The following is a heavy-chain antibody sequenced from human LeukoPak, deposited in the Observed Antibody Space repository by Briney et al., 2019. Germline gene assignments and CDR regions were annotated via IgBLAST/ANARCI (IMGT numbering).Heavy chain of an antibody. D-gene: IGHD2-2*01. J-gene: IGHJ5*02. CDR3: ARNRPAAMGWFDP. CDR1: GYTFTGYY. CDR2: INPNSGGT. Sequence: ASVKVSCKASGYTFTGYYMHWVRQAPGQGLEWMGWINPNSGGTNYAQKFQGRVTMTRDTSISTAYMELSRLRSDDTAVYYCARNRPAAMGWFDPWGQGTLVTVSS. V-gene: IGHV1-2*02.